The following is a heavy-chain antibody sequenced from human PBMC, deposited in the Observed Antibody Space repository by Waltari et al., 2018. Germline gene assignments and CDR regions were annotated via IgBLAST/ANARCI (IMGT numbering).Heavy chain of an antibody. J-gene: IGHJ4*02. Sequence: QLHLRASGPGLVKPSETLSLTCTVPVGSIRSTSYYGGWIRQPPGKGLDGFGSIYYSGSTYYNPSLKSRVTISVDTSKNQFSLKLSSVTAADTAVYYCASHTIFGVVIRYYFDYWGQGTLVTVSS. D-gene: IGHD3-3*01. CDR3: ASHTIFGVVIRYYFDY. CDR1: VGSIRSTSYY. V-gene: IGHV4-39*01. CDR2: IYYSGST.